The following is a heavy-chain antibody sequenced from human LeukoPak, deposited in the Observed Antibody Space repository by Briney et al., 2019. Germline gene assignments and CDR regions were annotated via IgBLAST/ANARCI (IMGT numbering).Heavy chain of an antibody. J-gene: IGHJ6*03. CDR1: GVTFDNFG. V-gene: IGHV3-30*02. Sequence: GGSLRLSCVASGVTFDNFGMHWVRQAPGKGLEWVAFLRYDANNRYDKNNDYYAVSEKGRFTISRDNSKNTLYLQMNSLKSEDTAVYHCAKGDYYMEVWGKGATVTVSS. CDR2: LRYDANNRYDKNND. CDR3: AKGDYYMEV.